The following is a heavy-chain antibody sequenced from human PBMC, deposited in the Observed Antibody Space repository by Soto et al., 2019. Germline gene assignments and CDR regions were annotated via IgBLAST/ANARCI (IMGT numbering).Heavy chain of an antibody. CDR1: GDSISTSAYY. D-gene: IGHD6-13*01. Sequence: SETLSLTCTVSGDSISTSAYYWGWVRQPPGKGLEWVGTIYYTGSTYYNPPLKSRVTISVDTSKNQFSLNLNSVTAADTAVYYCARTSQSSSFLWGQGTLVTVSS. CDR2: IYYTGST. CDR3: ARTSQSSSFL. J-gene: IGHJ4*02. V-gene: IGHV4-39*07.